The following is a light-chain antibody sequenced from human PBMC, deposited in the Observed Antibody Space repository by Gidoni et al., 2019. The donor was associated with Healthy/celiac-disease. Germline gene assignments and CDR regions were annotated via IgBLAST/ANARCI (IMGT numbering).Light chain of an antibody. CDR1: QGISSA. V-gene: IGKV1-13*02. J-gene: IGKJ2*01. CDR2: DAS. Sequence: AIQLTQSPSSLSASVGDRVTITCRASQGISSALPWYQQQPGKAPKLLIYDASSVESGVPSRFSGRGSGTDFTLTISSLQPEDFATYYCQQFNSYSYTFGQGTKLEIK. CDR3: QQFNSYSYT.